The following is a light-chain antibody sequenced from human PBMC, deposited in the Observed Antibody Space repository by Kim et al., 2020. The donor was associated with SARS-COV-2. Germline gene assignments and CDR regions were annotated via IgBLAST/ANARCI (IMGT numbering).Light chain of an antibody. CDR3: QVWDTSSDHYV. Sequence: SYELTQPPSVSVAPGKTARISCGGNNIGGKSVHWYQQKPGLAPVLLICYYSDRPSGIPERFSGSNSGNTATLTISRVEAGDEADYYCQVWDTSSDHYVFGSGTKVT. CDR1: NIGGKS. CDR2: YYS. V-gene: IGLV3-21*04. J-gene: IGLJ1*01.